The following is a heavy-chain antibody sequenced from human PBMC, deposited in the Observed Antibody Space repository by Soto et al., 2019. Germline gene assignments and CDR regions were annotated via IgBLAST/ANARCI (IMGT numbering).Heavy chain of an antibody. J-gene: IGHJ4*02. CDR2: IWYDGSNK. CDR3: ARSRGDGAALGRFDY. Sequence: GGSLRLSCAASGFTFSSYGMHWVRQAPGKGLEWVAVIWYDGSNKYYADSVKGRFTISRDNSKNTLYLQMNSLRAEDTAVYYCARSRGDGAALGRFDYWGQGTLVTVSS. D-gene: IGHD4-17*01. CDR1: GFTFSSYG. V-gene: IGHV3-33*01.